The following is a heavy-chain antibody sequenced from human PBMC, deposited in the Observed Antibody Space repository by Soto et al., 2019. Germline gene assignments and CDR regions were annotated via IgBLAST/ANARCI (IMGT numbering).Heavy chain of an antibody. V-gene: IGHV4-31*03. J-gene: IGHJ5*02. CDR1: GGSISSGGYY. CDR2: IYYSGST. CDR3: ERGTYSRSYNWFDP. D-gene: IGHD6-6*01. Sequence: PSEKLSLPCTVSGGSISSGGYYWSWIRQHPGKGLEWIGYIYYSGSTYYNPSLKSRVTISVDTSKNQFSLKLSSVTAADTAVYYCERGTYSRSYNWFDPWCKGTLVTVS.